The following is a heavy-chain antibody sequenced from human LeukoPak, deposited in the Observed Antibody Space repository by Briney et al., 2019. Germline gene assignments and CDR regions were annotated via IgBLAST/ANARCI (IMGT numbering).Heavy chain of an antibody. Sequence: ASVKVSCKTSGYTFSTYGVTWVRHAPGQGFQWMVWSSGHTGNTKYAENFQGRISLTTDTSATTAYMELRTLTSDETAVYYCARDLSSGGWTLEFDYWGQGSLVTVAS. CDR3: ARDLSSGGWTLEFDY. J-gene: IGHJ4*02. CDR1: GYTFSTYG. V-gene: IGHV1-18*01. D-gene: IGHD1-1*01. CDR2: SSGHTGNT.